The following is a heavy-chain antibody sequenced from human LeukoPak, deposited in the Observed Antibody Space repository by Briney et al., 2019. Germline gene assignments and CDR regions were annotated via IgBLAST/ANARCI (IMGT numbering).Heavy chain of an antibody. V-gene: IGHV4-34*01. D-gene: IGHD3-22*01. CDR1: GGSFSGYY. CDR2: INHSGST. Sequence: PSETLSLTCAVYGGSFSGYYWSWIRQPPGKGLEWIGEINHSGSTNYNPSLKSRVTISVDTSKNQFSLKLSSVTAADTAVYYCARGIRLTFNYYDSSGYYSFDYWGQGTLVTVSS. J-gene: IGHJ4*02. CDR3: ARGIRLTFNYYDSSGYYSFDY.